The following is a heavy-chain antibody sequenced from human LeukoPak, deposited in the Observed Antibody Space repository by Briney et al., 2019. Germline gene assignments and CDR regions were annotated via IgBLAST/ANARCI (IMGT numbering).Heavy chain of an antibody. V-gene: IGHV3-23*01. CDR1: GFTFSSYA. CDR2: ISGGGGST. D-gene: IGHD2-15*01. J-gene: IGHJ4*02. Sequence: PGGSLRLSCAASGFTFSSYAMSWVRQAPGKGLEWVSAISGGGGSTYYADSVKGRFTISGDNSKNTLYLQMNSLRAEDTAVYYCAKGVGYCSGGSCYCHFDYWGQGTLVTVSS. CDR3: AKGVGYCSGGSCYCHFDY.